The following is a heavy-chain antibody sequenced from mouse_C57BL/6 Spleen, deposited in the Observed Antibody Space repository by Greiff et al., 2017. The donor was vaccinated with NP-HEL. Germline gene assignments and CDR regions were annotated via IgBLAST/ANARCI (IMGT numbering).Heavy chain of an antibody. V-gene: IGHV2-2*01. Sequence: QVHVKQSGPGLVQPSQSLSITCTVSGFSLTSYGVHWVRQSPGKGLEWLGVIWSGGSTDYNAAFISRLSISKDNSKSQVFFKMNSLQADDTAIYYCARKLTTVVPSYAMDYWGQGTSVTVSS. CDR2: IWSGGST. J-gene: IGHJ4*01. D-gene: IGHD1-1*01. CDR1: GFSLTSYG. CDR3: ARKLTTVVPSYAMDY.